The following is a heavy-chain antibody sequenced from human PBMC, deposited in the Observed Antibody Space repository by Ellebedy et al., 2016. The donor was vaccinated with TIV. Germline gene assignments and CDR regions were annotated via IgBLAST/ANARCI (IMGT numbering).Heavy chain of an antibody. CDR3: ARGGHYGGNTPFDY. D-gene: IGHD4-23*01. CDR1: GFTVSRNY. Sequence: PGGSLRLSCAASGFTVSRNYISWVRQAPGKGLEWVSVIDSGGRTYYADSVKGRFTISRDNSKNTLYLQMNSLRAEDTAVYYCARGGHYGGNTPFDYWGQGTLVTVSS. V-gene: IGHV3-66*01. CDR2: IDSGGRT. J-gene: IGHJ4*02.